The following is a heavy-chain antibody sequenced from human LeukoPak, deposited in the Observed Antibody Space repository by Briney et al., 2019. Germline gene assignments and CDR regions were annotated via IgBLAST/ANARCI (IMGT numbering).Heavy chain of an antibody. V-gene: IGHV3-7*03. CDR1: GFSFSNYA. D-gene: IGHD2-15*01. CDR2: IKQGGSEK. Sequence: GGSLRLSCSASGFSFSNYAMYWVRQAPGKGLEWVANIKQGGSEKYYVDSVKVRFTISRDNAKNSLYLQMNSLRAEDTAVYYCARDFGLRCSGGTCYSVYYYGMDVWGKGTTVTVSS. CDR3: ARDFGLRCSGGTCYSVYYYGMDV. J-gene: IGHJ6*04.